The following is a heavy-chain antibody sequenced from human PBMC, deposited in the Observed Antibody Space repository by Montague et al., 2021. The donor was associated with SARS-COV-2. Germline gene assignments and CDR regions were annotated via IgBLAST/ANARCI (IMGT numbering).Heavy chain of an antibody. CDR1: GFSLSTSGMC. V-gene: IGHV2-70*01. Sequence: VKPTQTLTLTCTFSGFSLSTSGMCVSWIRQPPGKALEWLALIDRDDDKYYSTSLKTRLTISKDTSKNQVVLTMTNMDPVDTATYYCARMPYDILTGSGYYGMDVWGQGTTVTVSS. D-gene: IGHD3-9*01. CDR2: IDRDDDK. J-gene: IGHJ6*02. CDR3: ARMPYDILTGSGYYGMDV.